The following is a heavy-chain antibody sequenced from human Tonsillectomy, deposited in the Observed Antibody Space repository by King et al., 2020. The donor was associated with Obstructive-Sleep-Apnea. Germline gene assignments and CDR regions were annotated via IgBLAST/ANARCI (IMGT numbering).Heavy chain of an antibody. CDR2: ISSSSDTM. CDR3: ARGGWYDWRDRNWFDP. Sequence: VQLVESGGGLVQPGGSLRLSCAASGFTFSSYNMNWVRQAPGKGLEWVAYISSSSDTMYYADSVKGRFTISRDNAKNSLYLQMINLRAEDTGVDYCARGGWYDWRDRNWFDPWGQGTLVTVSS. CDR1: GFTFSSYN. J-gene: IGHJ5*02. D-gene: IGHD1-1*01. V-gene: IGHV3-48*04.